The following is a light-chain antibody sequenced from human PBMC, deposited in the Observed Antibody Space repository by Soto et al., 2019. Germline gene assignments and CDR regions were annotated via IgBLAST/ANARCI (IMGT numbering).Light chain of an antibody. CDR3: QQRGNWPPTWT. CDR1: QSVTSKY. V-gene: IGKV3D-20*02. Sequence: EIVLTHSPGTLSLSPWERATLSCRASQSVTSKYLAWYQQKPGQAPRLLIYDASIRATGIPARFSGSGSGTDFTLTISSLEPEDSAVYYCQQRGNWPPTWTFGQGTKVDIK. CDR2: DAS. J-gene: IGKJ1*01.